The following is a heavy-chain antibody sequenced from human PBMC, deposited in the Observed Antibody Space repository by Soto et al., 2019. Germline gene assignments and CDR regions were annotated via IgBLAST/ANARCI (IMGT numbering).Heavy chain of an antibody. J-gene: IGHJ4*02. Sequence: QLVESGGGLVQPGGSLRLSCAASGLTLSRYWMSWVRQVPGKGLEWLANIKQDGSEKIYVDSVKGRFTISRDNAKNSVYLQMYSLRAEDTAFYYCARDHVLGAPTLDFWGQGTLVTVSS. D-gene: IGHD1-26*01. CDR2: IKQDGSEK. CDR1: GLTLSRYW. CDR3: ARDHVLGAPTLDF. V-gene: IGHV3-7*01.